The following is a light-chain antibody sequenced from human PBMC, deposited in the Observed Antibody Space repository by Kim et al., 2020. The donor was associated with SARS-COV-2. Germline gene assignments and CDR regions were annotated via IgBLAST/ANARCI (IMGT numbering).Light chain of an antibody. V-gene: IGLV2-14*03. J-gene: IGLJ2*01. CDR1: SSDVGDYNF. CDR2: DVT. CDR3: SSYTRDSSLEGV. Sequence: QSALTQPASVSGSPGQSITISCTGYSSDVGDYNFVSWYQQLPDTAPKLIIYDVTHRTSGVSDRFSGSKSGNTASLTISGLQAEDEANYYCSSYTRDSSLEGVFGGGTQLTVL.